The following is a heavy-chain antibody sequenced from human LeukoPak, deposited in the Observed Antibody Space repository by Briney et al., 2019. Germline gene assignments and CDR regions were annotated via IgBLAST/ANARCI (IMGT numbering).Heavy chain of an antibody. CDR1: GGSISSSSYY. J-gene: IGHJ6*03. Sequence: SETLSLTCTVSGGSISSSSYYWGWIRQPSGKGLEWIGSIYYSGSTYYNPSLKSRVTISVDTSKNQFSLKLSSVTAADTAVYYCARRGRYGSVSTRGAVMDGWGKGTTVTVSS. V-gene: IGHV4-39*01. CDR3: ARRGRYGSVSTRGAVMDG. D-gene: IGHD3-10*01. CDR2: IYYSGST.